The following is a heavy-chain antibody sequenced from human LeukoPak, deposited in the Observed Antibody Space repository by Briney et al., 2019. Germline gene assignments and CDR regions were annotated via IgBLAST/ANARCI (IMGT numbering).Heavy chain of an antibody. J-gene: IGHJ4*02. CDR3: ARDDYGGNGHDY. CDR1: GFTFSRYW. Sequence: GGSLRLSCTASGFTFSRYWMSWVRQVPGKGPEFVANIKEDGSEKSYVDFVKGRFTISRDNAKNSLYLQMNSLRAEDTAVYYCARDDYGGNGHDYWGQGTLVTVSS. V-gene: IGHV3-7*01. D-gene: IGHD4-23*01. CDR2: IKEDGSEK.